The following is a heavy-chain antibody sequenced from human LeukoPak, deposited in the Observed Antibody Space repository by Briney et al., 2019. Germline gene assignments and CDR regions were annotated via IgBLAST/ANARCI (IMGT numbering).Heavy chain of an antibody. CDR3: AIYDSSGAYFQH. CDR1: GGSISNYY. D-gene: IGHD3-22*01. V-gene: IGHV4-4*07. J-gene: IGHJ1*01. Sequence: SETLFLTCTVSGGSISNYYWTWIRQPAGKGLEWIGRIYTSGSTDFNPSLKSRVTMSVDTSKNQFSLKLTSVTAADTAVYFCAIYDSSGAYFQHWGQGTLVTVSS. CDR2: IYTSGST.